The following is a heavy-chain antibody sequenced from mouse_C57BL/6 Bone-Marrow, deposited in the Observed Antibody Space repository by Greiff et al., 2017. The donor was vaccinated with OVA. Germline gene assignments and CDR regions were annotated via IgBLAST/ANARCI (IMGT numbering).Heavy chain of an antibody. CDR2: LNSDGGST. CDR3: ANRGDGGKNYFDY. V-gene: IGHV5-2*01. J-gene: IGHJ2*01. Sequence: DVKLVESGGGLVQPGESLKLSCESNEYEFPSHDMSWVRKTPEKRLELVAALNSDGGSTYYPDTMERRFIISRDNTKKTLYQQMSSLRSEDTALYYCANRGDGGKNYFDYWGQGTTLTVSS. D-gene: IGHD3-3*01. CDR1: EYEFPSHD.